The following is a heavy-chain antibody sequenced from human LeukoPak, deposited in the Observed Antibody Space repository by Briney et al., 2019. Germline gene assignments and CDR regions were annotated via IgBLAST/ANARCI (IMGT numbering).Heavy chain of an antibody. CDR3: ARGEGYSYGLYYFDY. CDR2: INHSGST. J-gene: IGHJ4*02. V-gene: IGHV4-34*01. Sequence: SETLSLTCAVYGGSFSGYYWSWIRQPPGKGLEWIGEINHSGSTNYNPPLKSRVTISVDTSKNQFSLKLSSVTAADTAVYYCARGEGYSYGLYYFDYWGQGTLVTVSS. CDR1: GGSFSGYY. D-gene: IGHD5-18*01.